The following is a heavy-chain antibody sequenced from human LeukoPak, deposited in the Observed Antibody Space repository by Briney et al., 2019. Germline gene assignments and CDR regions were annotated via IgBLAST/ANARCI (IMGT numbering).Heavy chain of an antibody. J-gene: IGHJ4*02. CDR2: ISAYSGYT. D-gene: IGHD5/OR15-5a*01. V-gene: IGHV1-18*01. Sequence: ASVKVSCKASGYTFTNYGISWVRQAPGQGLEWMGWISAYSGYTHYAQKIQGRVTVTTEASTSTAYMELRSLTSYDTAVYYCARDAVSTTTEGGIDYWGQGTLVTVSS. CDR3: ARDAVSTTTEGGIDY. CDR1: GYTFTNYG.